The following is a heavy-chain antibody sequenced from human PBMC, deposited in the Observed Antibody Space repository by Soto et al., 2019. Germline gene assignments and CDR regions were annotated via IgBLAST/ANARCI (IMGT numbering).Heavy chain of an antibody. Sequence: GGSLRLSCAASGFTFSSYAMSWVRQAPGKGLEWVSAISGSGGSTYYADSVKGRFTISRDNSKNTLYLQMNSLRAEDTAVYYCAKCPHLLWFGSYYFDYWGQGTLVTVSS. J-gene: IGHJ4*02. V-gene: IGHV3-23*01. CDR1: GFTFSSYA. D-gene: IGHD3-10*01. CDR2: ISGSGGST. CDR3: AKCPHLLWFGSYYFDY.